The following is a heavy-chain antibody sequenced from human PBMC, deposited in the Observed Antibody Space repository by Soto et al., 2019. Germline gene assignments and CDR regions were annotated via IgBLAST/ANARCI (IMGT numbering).Heavy chain of an antibody. CDR2: ISAYNGNT. V-gene: IGHV1-18*01. CDR1: GYTFTSYG. J-gene: IGHJ5*02. CDR3: ARAYSSSWYVGDWFDP. Sequence: ASVKVSCKASGYTFTSYGISWVRQAPGQGLEWMGWISAYNGNTNYAQKLQGRVTMTTDTSTSTAYMELRSLRSDDTAVYYCARAYSSSWYVGDWFDPWGQGTLVPSPQ. D-gene: IGHD6-13*01.